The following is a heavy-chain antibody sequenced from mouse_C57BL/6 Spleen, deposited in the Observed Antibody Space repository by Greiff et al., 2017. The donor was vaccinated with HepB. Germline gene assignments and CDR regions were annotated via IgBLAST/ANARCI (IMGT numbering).Heavy chain of an antibody. V-gene: IGHV1-61*01. Sequence: QVQLQQPGAELVRPGSSVKLSCKASGYTFTSYWMDWVKQRPGQGLEWIGNIYPSDSETHYNQKFKDKATLTVDKSSSTAYMQLSSLTSEDSAVYYCARVYYGSFFDYWGQGTTLTVSS. CDR1: GYTFTSYW. CDR2: IYPSDSET. CDR3: ARVYYGSFFDY. J-gene: IGHJ2*01. D-gene: IGHD1-1*01.